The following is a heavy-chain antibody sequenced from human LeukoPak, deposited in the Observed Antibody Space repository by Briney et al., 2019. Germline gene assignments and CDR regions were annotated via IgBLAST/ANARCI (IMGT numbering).Heavy chain of an antibody. V-gene: IGHV1-69*01. CDR3: ARSANDIVVVPAACYYFDY. CDR1: GGTFSSYA. D-gene: IGHD2-2*01. J-gene: IGHJ4*01. CDR2: IIPIFGTA. Sequence: SVKVSCKASGGTFSSYAISWVRQAPGQGLEWMGGIIPIFGTANYAQKFQGRVTIAADESTSTAYMELSSLRSEDTAVYYCARSANDIVVVPAACYYFDYLGQGTLVTVSS.